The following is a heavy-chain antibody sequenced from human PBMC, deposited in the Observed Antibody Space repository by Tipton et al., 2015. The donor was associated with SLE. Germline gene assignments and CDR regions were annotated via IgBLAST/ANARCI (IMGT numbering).Heavy chain of an antibody. D-gene: IGHD3-22*01. CDR1: GFTFSSYA. CDR2: ISSSSSYT. CDR3: ASRNYSDSSGYRYNWFDP. V-gene: IGHV3-11*03. J-gene: IGHJ5*01. Sequence: SLRLSCAASGFTFSSYAMSWVSQAPGKGLEWVSYISSSSSYTNYADSVKGRFTISRDNAKNSLDQQRNSLRADDTAVYYCASRNYSDSSGYRYNWFDPWGQGTLVTVSS.